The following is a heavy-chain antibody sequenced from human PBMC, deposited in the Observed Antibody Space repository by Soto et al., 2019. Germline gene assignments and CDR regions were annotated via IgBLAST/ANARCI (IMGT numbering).Heavy chain of an antibody. CDR2: ISYDGSNK. Sequence: PGGSLSLSCAASGFTFSSYAMHWVRQAPGKGLEWVAVISYDGSNKYYADSVKGRFTISRDNSKNTLYLQMNSLRAEDTAVYYCARGSHDYYDSSGYLPSDYWGQGTLVTVSS. CDR1: GFTFSSYA. CDR3: ARGSHDYYDSSGYLPSDY. J-gene: IGHJ4*02. V-gene: IGHV3-30-3*01. D-gene: IGHD3-22*01.